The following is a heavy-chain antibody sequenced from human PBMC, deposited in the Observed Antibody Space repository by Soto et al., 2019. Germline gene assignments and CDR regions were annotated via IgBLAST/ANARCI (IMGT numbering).Heavy chain of an antibody. D-gene: IGHD6-19*01. V-gene: IGHV3-33*01. Sequence: GGSLRLSCAASGFIFSSYGMHWVRQAPGKGLEWVAGIWYDGSNKYYADSVKGRFTISRDNSKNTLYLQMNSLGAEDTAVYYCARDSIAVAGTSGFYFDYWGQGTRVTVSS. CDR2: IWYDGSNK. CDR1: GFIFSSYG. J-gene: IGHJ4*02. CDR3: ARDSIAVAGTSGFYFDY.